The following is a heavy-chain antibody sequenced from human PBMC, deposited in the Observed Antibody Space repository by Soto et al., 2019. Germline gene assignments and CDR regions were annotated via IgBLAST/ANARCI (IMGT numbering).Heavy chain of an antibody. D-gene: IGHD3-10*01. CDR2: IIPLFGTP. J-gene: IGHJ4*02. V-gene: IGHV1-69*06. CDR3: ARDRDDYGSGNYYNRLDF. Sequence: QVQLVQSGAEVKKAGSSVKVSCNASGGIFSTYAISWLRQAPGQGLEWMGGIIPLFGTPKYAQRFQGRVTITPDKPTSTAYMELSRLRSQDTAVYYCARDRDDYGSGNYYNRLDFWGQGTLVTVSS. CDR1: GGIFSTYA.